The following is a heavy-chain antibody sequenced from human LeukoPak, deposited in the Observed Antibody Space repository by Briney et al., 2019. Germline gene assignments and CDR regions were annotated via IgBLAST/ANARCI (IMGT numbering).Heavy chain of an antibody. CDR3: ARDGYYYDSSGYSFDY. D-gene: IGHD3-22*01. CDR2: IWYDGSNK. Sequence: GGSLRLSCAAAGFNFSSYDMHWVRQAPGKGLEWVAVIWYDGSNKYYADSVKGRFTISRDNSKNTLYLQMNSLRAEDTAVYYCARDGYYYDSSGYSFDYWGQGTLVTVSS. CDR1: GFNFSSYD. J-gene: IGHJ4*02. V-gene: IGHV3-33*01.